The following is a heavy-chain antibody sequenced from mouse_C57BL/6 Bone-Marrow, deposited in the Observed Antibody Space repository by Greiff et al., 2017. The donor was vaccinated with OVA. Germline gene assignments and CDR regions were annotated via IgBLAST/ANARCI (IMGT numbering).Heavy chain of an antibody. CDR3: ARGNFGSSFYAMDY. V-gene: IGHV14-3*01. J-gene: IGHJ4*01. CDR2: IDPANDNT. D-gene: IGHD1-1*01. CDR1: GFNIKNTY. Sequence: VQLQQSVAELVRPGASVKLSCTASGFNIKNTYMHWVKQRPEQGLEWIGRIDPANDNTKYAPQFQGKATMTADTSSNTAYPQLSSLSSEDTAVYCCARGNFGSSFYAMDYWGQGTSVTVSS.